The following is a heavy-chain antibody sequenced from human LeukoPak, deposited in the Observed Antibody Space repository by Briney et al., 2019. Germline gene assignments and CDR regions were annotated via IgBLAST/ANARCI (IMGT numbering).Heavy chain of an antibody. Sequence: GGSLRLSCAASGFTFSNHDMAWVRQASGKGLEWVSPISESGGYTYYADSVKGRFTISRDNSKNTLYLHMNTLSAEDTAFYYCANSISGIYRQFDHWGQGTLVTVSS. V-gene: IGHV3-23*01. J-gene: IGHJ4*02. CDR1: GFTFSNHD. CDR3: ANSISGIYRQFDH. D-gene: IGHD1-26*01. CDR2: ISESGGYT.